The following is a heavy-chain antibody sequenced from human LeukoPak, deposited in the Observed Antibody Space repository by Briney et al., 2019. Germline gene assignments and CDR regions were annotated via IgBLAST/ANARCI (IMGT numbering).Heavy chain of an antibody. J-gene: IGHJ4*02. CDR2: IDSSSSYI. CDR3: ARDPATPHDY. Sequence: GSSLRLSCAASGFTFDSYGMNWVRQAPGKGLEWVASIDSSSSYIYYADSEKGRLTISRDNAKNSLYLQMNSLRAEDTAVYYCARDPATPHDYWGQGTLVTVSS. V-gene: IGHV3-21*01. CDR1: GFTFDSYG. D-gene: IGHD5-12*01.